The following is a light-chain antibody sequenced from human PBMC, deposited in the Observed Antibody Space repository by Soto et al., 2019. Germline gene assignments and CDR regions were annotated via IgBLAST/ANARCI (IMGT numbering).Light chain of an antibody. J-gene: IGLJ1*01. V-gene: IGLV2-14*01. CDR2: DVS. Sequence: QSALTQPASVSGSPGQSITISCTGTSSDVGGYNYVSWYQQHPGKAPKLMIYDVSNRPSGVSNRFSGSKSGNTASLTISGLQDEDEADDYCSSYTSSSTLLYVFGTGTKLTVL. CDR3: SSYTSSSTLLYV. CDR1: SSDVGGYNY.